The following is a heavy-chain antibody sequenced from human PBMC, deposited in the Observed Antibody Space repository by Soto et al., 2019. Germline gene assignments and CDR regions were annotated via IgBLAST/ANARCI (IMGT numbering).Heavy chain of an antibody. CDR2: INHSGST. D-gene: IGHD3-10*01. Sequence: PSETLSLTCAVYCGSFSDYYWSWIRQPPGKGLEWIGEINHSGSTNYNPSLKSRVTISVDTSKNQFSLKLSSVTAADTAVYYCAREGRYYASGRFWWFDPWGQGTLVTVSS. J-gene: IGHJ5*02. CDR3: AREGRYYASGRFWWFDP. V-gene: IGHV4-34*01. CDR1: CGSFSDYY.